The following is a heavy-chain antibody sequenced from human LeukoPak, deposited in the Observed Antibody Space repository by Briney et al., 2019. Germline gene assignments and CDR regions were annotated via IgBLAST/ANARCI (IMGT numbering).Heavy chain of an antibody. V-gene: IGHV3-23*01. J-gene: IGHJ4*02. Sequence: GGSLRLSCAASGFTFSSYAMSSVRQAPGRGLEWVSAISGSGGSTYYADSGKGRFTISRDNSKNTLCLQMNSLRAEDTAVDYCAKVSPLWAFDYWGQGTLVTVSS. CDR1: GFTFSSYA. CDR2: ISGSGGST. D-gene: IGHD3-16*01. CDR3: AKVSPLWAFDY.